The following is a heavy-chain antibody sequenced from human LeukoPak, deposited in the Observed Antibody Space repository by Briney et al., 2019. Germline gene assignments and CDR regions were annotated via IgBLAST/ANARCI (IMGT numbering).Heavy chain of an antibody. Sequence: PSETLSLTCTVSGGSISSYYWSWSRQPPGRGLEWIGYIYYSGSTNYNPSLKSRVTISVDTSKNQFSLKLSSVTAADTAVYYCARARRDDYYDSSGYSYYFDYWGQGTLVTVSS. J-gene: IGHJ4*02. V-gene: IGHV4-59*01. CDR2: IYYSGST. CDR3: ARARRDDYYDSSGYSYYFDY. CDR1: GGSISSYY. D-gene: IGHD3-22*01.